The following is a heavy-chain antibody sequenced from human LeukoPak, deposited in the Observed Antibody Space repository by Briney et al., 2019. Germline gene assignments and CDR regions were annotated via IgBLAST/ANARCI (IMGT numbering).Heavy chain of an antibody. CDR3: AKDERLLVWLGWFDP. CDR1: GFTFGSYA. Sequence: PGGSLRLSCAASGFTFGSYAMHWVRQAPGKGLEWVSLISGDGGSTYYADSVKGRFTISRDNSKNSLYLQMNSLRTEDTALYYCAKDERLLVWLGWFDPWGQGTLVTVSS. J-gene: IGHJ5*02. CDR2: ISGDGGST. D-gene: IGHD2-15*01. V-gene: IGHV3-43*02.